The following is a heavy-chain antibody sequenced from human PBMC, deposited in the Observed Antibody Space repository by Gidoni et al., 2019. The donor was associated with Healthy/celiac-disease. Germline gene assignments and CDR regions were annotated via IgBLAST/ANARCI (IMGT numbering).Heavy chain of an antibody. J-gene: IGHJ4*02. CDR2: ISGSGGST. V-gene: IGHV3-23*01. Sequence: EVQLLESGGGLVQPGGSLRLSCAASGFTFSSYAMSWVRQAPGKGLEWVSAISGSGGSTYYADSGKGRFTISRDNSKNTLYLQMNSLRAEDTAVYYCAALASVRLAHEDYWGQGTLVTVSS. CDR3: AALASVRLAHEDY. CDR1: GFTFSSYA. D-gene: IGHD4-17*01.